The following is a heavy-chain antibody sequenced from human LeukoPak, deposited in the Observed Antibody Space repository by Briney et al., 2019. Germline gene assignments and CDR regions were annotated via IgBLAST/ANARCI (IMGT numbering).Heavy chain of an antibody. CDR3: ARIPGRLRADYYYYYMDV. J-gene: IGHJ6*03. V-gene: IGHV1-18*01. D-gene: IGHD5-12*01. Sequence: GASVKVSCKASGYTFISYGISWVRQAPGQGLEWMGWISAYNGNTNYAQKLQGRVTMTTDTSTSTAYMELRSLRSDDTAVYYCARIPGRLRADYYYYYMDVWGKGTTVTVSS. CDR1: GYTFISYG. CDR2: ISAYNGNT.